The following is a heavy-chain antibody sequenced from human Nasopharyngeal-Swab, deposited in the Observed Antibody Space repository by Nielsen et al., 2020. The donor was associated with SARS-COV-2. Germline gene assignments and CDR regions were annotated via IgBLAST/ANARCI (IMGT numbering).Heavy chain of an antibody. D-gene: IGHD2-2*01. Sequence: WVRQAPGQGFEWMGWINPNSGGTNYAQKFQGWVTMTRDTSISTAYMELSRLRSDDTAVYYCARAAKGYCSSTSCYSIPEYYYYYMDVWGKGTTVTVSS. CDR2: INPNSGGT. CDR3: ARAAKGYCSSTSCYSIPEYYYYYMDV. J-gene: IGHJ6*03. V-gene: IGHV1-2*04.